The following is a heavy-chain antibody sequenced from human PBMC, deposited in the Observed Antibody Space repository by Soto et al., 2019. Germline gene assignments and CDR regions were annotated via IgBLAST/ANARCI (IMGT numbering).Heavy chain of an antibody. J-gene: IGHJ3*02. Sequence: QVQLVQSGAEVKKPGASVKVSCKASGYTFSVYAINWVRQAPGQRPEWMGWINVGNGNTRYSQKFQGRVTITRDTSESTAYMELSSLRSEDTSVFYCAKDCGGSCYGAFDIWGQGTMVTVSS. CDR1: GYTFSVYA. CDR2: INVGNGNT. CDR3: AKDCGGSCYGAFDI. D-gene: IGHD2-15*01. V-gene: IGHV1-3*01.